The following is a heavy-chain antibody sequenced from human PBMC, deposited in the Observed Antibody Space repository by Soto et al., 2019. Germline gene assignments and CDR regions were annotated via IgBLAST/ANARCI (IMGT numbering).Heavy chain of an antibody. CDR3: ASLGTVKNFDY. CDR1: GVNCSSYA. D-gene: IGHD4-17*01. Sequence: GGPLRLSCAASGVNCSSYAMHCVRQAPGKGLEYVSAISSNGGSTYYANSVKGRFTISRDNSKNTLYLQMGSLRAEDMAVYYCASLGTVKNFDYWGQGTLVTVSS. V-gene: IGHV3-64*01. J-gene: IGHJ4*02. CDR2: ISSNGGST.